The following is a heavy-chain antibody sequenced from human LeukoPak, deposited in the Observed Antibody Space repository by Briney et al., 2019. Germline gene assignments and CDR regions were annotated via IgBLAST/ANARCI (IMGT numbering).Heavy chain of an antibody. CDR2: KHSSGAT. J-gene: IGHJ4*02. CDR1: GDSISHYY. D-gene: IGHD3-10*01. CDR3: AREAVDYGSGSHDY. Sequence: SETLSLTCTVSGDSISHYYWSWIRQPAGKGLEWIGRKHSSGATNLIPSIRSRVTMSIDTAKNQISLNLNSVTAADTAIYYCAREAVDYGSGSHDYWGQGTLVTVSS. V-gene: IGHV4-4*07.